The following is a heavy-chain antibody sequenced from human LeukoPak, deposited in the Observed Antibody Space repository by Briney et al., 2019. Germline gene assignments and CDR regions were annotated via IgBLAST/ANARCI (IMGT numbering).Heavy chain of an antibody. CDR2: IYSGGST. J-gene: IGHJ3*02. CDR1: GFTVSSNY. V-gene: IGHV3-66*01. D-gene: IGHD3-3*01. Sequence: PGGSLRLSCAASGFTVSSNYMSWVRQAPGKGLEWVSVIYSGGSTYYADSVKGRFTISRDNSKNTLYLQMNSLRAEDTAVYYCAKEGGYDFWSGYYFDAFDIWGQGTMVTVSS. CDR3: AKEGGYDFWSGYYFDAFDI.